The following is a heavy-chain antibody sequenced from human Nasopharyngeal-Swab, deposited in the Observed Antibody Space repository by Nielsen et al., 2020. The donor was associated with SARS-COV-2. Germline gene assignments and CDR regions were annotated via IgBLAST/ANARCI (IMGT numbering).Heavy chain of an antibody. CDR2: ISRGTDT. CDR1: GGSFRDYF. V-gene: IGHV4-34*01. Sequence: SETLSLTCSFSGGSFRDYFWTWVRQPPGRGLEWIGEISRGTDTEYNPSLRRRAIISADPSRNQFSLRLASVTAADTATYFCARGGPQYDFYGMEVWGQGTTVTVSS. J-gene: IGHJ6*02. CDR3: ARGGPQYDFYGMEV.